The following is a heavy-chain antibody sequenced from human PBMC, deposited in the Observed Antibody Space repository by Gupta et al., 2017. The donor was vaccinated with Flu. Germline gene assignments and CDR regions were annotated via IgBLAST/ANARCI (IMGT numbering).Heavy chain of an antibody. D-gene: IGHD3-9*01. CDR1: GGSISSGGYY. J-gene: IGHJ4*02. V-gene: IGHV4-31*03. CDR2: IYYSGST. CDR3: ARGRRYCDWLLQGFDY. Sequence: QVQLQESGPGLVKPSQTLSLTCTVSGGSISSGGYYWSWIRQHPGKGLEWIGYIYYSGSTYYNPALKSRVTISVDTSKNQCSLKLSSVTAADTAVYYCARGRRYCDWLLQGFDYWGQGTLVTVSS.